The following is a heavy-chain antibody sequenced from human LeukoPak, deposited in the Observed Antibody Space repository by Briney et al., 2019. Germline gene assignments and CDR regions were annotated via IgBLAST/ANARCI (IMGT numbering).Heavy chain of an antibody. J-gene: IGHJ4*02. CDR1: GFTFSSYW. CDR2: IKQDGSEK. Sequence: PGGSLRLSCAASGFTFSSYWMSWVRQAPGKGLEWVANIKQDGSEKYYVDSVKGRFAISRDNAKNSLYLQMNSLRAEDTAVYYCARALYSSGWSGFDYWGQGNLVTVSS. V-gene: IGHV3-7*01. CDR3: ARALYSSGWSGFDY. D-gene: IGHD6-19*01.